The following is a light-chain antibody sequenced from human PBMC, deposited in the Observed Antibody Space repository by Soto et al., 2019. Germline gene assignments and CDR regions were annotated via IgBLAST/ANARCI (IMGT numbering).Light chain of an antibody. V-gene: IGLV2-11*01. CDR1: SSHPGGYNY. CDR2: EVT. J-gene: IGLJ1*01. CDR3: ISYTDRQSYL. Sequence: QSVLIQPPSVSGSPGQSVTISCTGTSSHPGGYNYVSWFQQHPGRAPKLMIYEVTKRPSGVPDRFSGSKSGNTASLTISGLQTEDEADYYCISYTDRQSYLFGTGTKVTVL.